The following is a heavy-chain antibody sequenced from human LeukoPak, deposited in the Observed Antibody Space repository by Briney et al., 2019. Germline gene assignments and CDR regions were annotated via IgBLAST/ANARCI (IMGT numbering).Heavy chain of an antibody. V-gene: IGHV1-46*01. CDR1: GYTFTRYH. CDR3: ARAHGSSGYYYYFDY. J-gene: IGHJ4*02. Sequence: ASVKVSCKASGYTFTRYHMHWLRQAPGQGLEWMGIINPSGGSTRYAQKFQGRVTITRNTSISTAYMELSSLRSEDTAVYYCARAHGSSGYYYYFDYWGQGTLVTVSS. CDR2: INPSGGST. D-gene: IGHD3-22*01.